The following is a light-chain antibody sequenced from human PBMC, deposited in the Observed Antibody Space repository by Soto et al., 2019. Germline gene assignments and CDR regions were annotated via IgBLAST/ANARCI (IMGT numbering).Light chain of an antibody. Sequence: EIVMTQSPATLSVSPGERYTLSCMASQSVSSNLAWYQQKPGQAPRLLIYGISTRATGIPARFSGSGSGTEFSPTISSLEPEDFAVYYCQQYGSPPWTVGQGTKVEIK. CDR3: QQYGSPPWT. CDR2: GIS. V-gene: IGKV3-15*01. CDR1: QSVSSN. J-gene: IGKJ1*01.